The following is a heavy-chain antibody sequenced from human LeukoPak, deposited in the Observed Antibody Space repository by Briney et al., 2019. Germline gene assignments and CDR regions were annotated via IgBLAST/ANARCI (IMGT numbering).Heavy chain of an antibody. CDR2: IYTSGST. Sequence: SQTLSLTCTVSGGSISSGSYYWSWIRQPAGKGLEWIGRIYTSGSTNYNPSLKSRVTISVDTSKNQFSLKLRSVTAADTAVYYCAREYYYDSSAPQAFDIWGQGTMVTVSS. V-gene: IGHV4-61*02. CDR3: AREYYYDSSAPQAFDI. J-gene: IGHJ3*02. D-gene: IGHD3-22*01. CDR1: GGSISSGSYY.